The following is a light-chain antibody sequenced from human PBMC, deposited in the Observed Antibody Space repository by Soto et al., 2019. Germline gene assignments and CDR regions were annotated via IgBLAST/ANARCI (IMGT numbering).Light chain of an antibody. CDR2: DAS. Sequence: EIVLTQSPATLSLSPGERATLSCRASQSVSSYLAWYQQKPGQAPRLLIYDASNRATGIPARFSGSGSGTDFTLTICSLEPEDFAFYYCQQRSNWPTFGGGTKVEIK. J-gene: IGKJ4*01. CDR1: QSVSSY. CDR3: QQRSNWPT. V-gene: IGKV3-11*01.